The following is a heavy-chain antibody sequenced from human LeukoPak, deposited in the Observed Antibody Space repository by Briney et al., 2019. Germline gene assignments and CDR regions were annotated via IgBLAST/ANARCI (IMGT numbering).Heavy chain of an antibody. D-gene: IGHD3-22*01. J-gene: IGHJ4*02. CDR2: IYYSGST. CDR1: GGSISSGGYY. CDR3: ARGAIYDSSGYYSV. V-gene: IGHV4-31*03. Sequence: SQTLSLTCTVSGGSISSGGYYWSWIRQHPGKGLEWIGYIYYSGSTYYNPSLKRRVTISVDTSKNQFSLKLSSVTAADTAVYYCARGAIYDSSGYYSVWGQGTLVTVSS.